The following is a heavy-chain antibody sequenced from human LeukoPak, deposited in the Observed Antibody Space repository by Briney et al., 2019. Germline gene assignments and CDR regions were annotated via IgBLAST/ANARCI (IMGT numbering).Heavy chain of an antibody. CDR3: AQFCGGDCYPPHDAFDI. Sequence: ASVKVSCKASGYTFTSYGISWVRQAPGQGLEWMGWISAYNGNTNYAQKLQGRVTMTTDTSTSTAYMELRSLRSDDTAVYYCAQFCGGDCYPPHDAFDIWGQGTMVTVSS. D-gene: IGHD2-21*02. V-gene: IGHV1-18*01. CDR1: GYTFTSYG. J-gene: IGHJ3*02. CDR2: ISAYNGNT.